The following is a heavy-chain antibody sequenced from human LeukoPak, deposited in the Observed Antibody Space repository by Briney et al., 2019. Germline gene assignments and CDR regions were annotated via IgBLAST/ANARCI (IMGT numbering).Heavy chain of an antibody. V-gene: IGHV4-30-4*01. CDR2: IYYTGTT. CDR1: GGSISSGDYY. J-gene: IGHJ4*02. Sequence: SSQTLSLTCTVFGGSISSGDYYWGWIRQPPGKGLEWIAYIYYTGTTYYNPSLKSPVTISIDTSKNQFSLKLNSVTAADAAVYYCARQYYGSEDNWGQGTLVTVSS. D-gene: IGHD3-10*01. CDR3: ARQYYGSEDN.